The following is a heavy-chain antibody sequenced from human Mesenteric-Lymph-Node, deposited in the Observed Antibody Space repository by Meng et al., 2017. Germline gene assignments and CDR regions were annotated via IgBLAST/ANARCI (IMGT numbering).Heavy chain of an antibody. CDR3: AFGGIDFYYYYGMDV. V-gene: IGHV1-2*02. Sequence: ASVKVSCKASGYTFTGYYMHWVRQAPGQGLEWMGWINPNSGGTDYAQKFQGRVTMTRDTSISTAYMELSRLRSDDTAVYYCAFGGIDFYYYYGMDVWGQGTTVTVSS. CDR1: GYTFTGYY. D-gene: IGHD3-16*01. CDR2: INPNSGGT. J-gene: IGHJ6*02.